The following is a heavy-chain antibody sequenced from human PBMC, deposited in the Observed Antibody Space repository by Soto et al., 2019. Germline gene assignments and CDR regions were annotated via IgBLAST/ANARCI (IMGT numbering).Heavy chain of an antibody. CDR3: ARGDRSGGKAEIDN. CDR2: IYYIGST. J-gene: IGHJ4*02. CDR1: VGSVSSASGS. V-gene: IGHV4-61*01. D-gene: IGHD2-15*01. Sequence: TLPRSDAGPVGSVSSASGSRSYIQQPPGKGLEWIGFIYYIGSTNYNPSLKSRVTISLDTSKNQFSLKLSSVTAADTAVYYSARGDRSGGKAEIDNWAERILVTVSS.